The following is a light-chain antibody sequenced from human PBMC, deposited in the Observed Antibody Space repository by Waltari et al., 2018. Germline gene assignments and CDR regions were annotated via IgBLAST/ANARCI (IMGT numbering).Light chain of an antibody. CDR1: QPLLFVNGYDY. CDR3: MQALQPPLS. Sequence: DIVLIQSPLSLSVTPGEPASLSCRSSQPLLFVNGYDYFDWYVQKPGQSPQRLITLGSSRAPGVPARFSGSGSGTDFTLEITRVEPEDVGIYYCMQALQPPLSFGGGTRVEI. J-gene: IGKJ4*01. CDR2: LGS. V-gene: IGKV2-28*01.